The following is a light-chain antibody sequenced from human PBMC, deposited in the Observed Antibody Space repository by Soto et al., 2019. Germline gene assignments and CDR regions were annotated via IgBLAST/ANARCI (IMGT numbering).Light chain of an antibody. CDR1: QSISSIS. CDR2: GAS. V-gene: IGKV3-20*01. Sequence: VLTQSPGTLSLSPGERATFSCRASQSISSISLAWYQHKPGQAPRLLIYGASSRATGIPHRFSGSGSGTDFTLTISRLEPEDFAVYYCQQFSSYPLTFGGGTKVEIK. J-gene: IGKJ4*02. CDR3: QQFSSYPLT.